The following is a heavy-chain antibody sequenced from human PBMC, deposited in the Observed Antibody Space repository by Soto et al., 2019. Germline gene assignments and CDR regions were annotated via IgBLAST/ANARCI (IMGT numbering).Heavy chain of an antibody. D-gene: IGHD5-18*01. CDR2: IYYSGST. Sequence: SETLSLTCTVSGGSISSYYWSWIRQPPGKGLEWIGYIYYSGSTNYNPSLKSRVTISVDTSKNQFSLKLSSVTAADTAVYYCARGGGGYSYGYGDWFDPWGQGTLVTVSS. V-gene: IGHV4-59*08. CDR1: GGSISSYY. CDR3: ARGGGGYSYGYGDWFDP. J-gene: IGHJ5*02.